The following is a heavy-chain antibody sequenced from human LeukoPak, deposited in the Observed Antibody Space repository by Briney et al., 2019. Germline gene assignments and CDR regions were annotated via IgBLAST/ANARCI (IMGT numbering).Heavy chain of an antibody. Sequence: TSETLSLTCTVSGGSLSTADYYWSWVPLPPGEGLEWIGEIYYSGSISYTPSPKRRVTLYVYTSKNQFSLKLTSLTAADTPRYFCARGDMYSSSWSNWGQGTLVTVYS. J-gene: IGHJ4*02. CDR3: ARGDMYSSSWSN. D-gene: IGHD6-13*01. V-gene: IGHV4-30-4*08. CDR2: IYYSGSI. CDR1: GGSLSTADYY.